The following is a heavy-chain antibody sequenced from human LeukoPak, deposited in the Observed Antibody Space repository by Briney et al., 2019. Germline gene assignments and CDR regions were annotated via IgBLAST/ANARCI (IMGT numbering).Heavy chain of an antibody. J-gene: IGHJ4*02. CDR1: GFTFSSYG. CDR3: AKAYGSGYYFDYFDY. D-gene: IGHD3-22*01. CDR2: ISGSGGNT. V-gene: IGHV3-23*01. Sequence: GGSLRLSCGASGFTFSSYGMLWVRQAPGKGLEWVSVISGSGGNTYYADSVKGRFTISRDNSKNTLYLQMNSLRAEDTAVYYCAKAYGSGYYFDYFDYWGQGTLVTVSS.